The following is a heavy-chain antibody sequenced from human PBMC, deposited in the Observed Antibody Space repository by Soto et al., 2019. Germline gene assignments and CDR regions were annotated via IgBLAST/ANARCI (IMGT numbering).Heavy chain of an antibody. CDR3: SRALYGGPFDY. V-gene: IGHV1-46*03. CDR2: INPSGGST. D-gene: IGHD4-17*01. Sequence: ASVKVSCKASGYTFTSYYMHWVRQAPGQGREWMGIINPSGGSTRYAQKFQGRVTMTRDTSTSTVYMELSSLISDDTAVYYCSRALYGGPFDYWGQGTLVTVSS. CDR1: GYTFTSYY. J-gene: IGHJ4*02.